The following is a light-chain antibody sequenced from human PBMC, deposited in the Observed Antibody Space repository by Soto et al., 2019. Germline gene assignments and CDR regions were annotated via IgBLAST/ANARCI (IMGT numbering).Light chain of an antibody. CDR2: GAS. CDR3: QQYGSSPRT. V-gene: IGKV3-20*01. CDR1: RGVSANY. Sequence: EIMLTQSPATLSLSPGEGATLSCRASRGVSANYLAWYQQKPGQAPTLLIYGASIRAAGIPDRFSGSGSGTDFTLTIRRLEPEDFAVYYCQQYGSSPRTFGQGTKVDI. J-gene: IGKJ1*01.